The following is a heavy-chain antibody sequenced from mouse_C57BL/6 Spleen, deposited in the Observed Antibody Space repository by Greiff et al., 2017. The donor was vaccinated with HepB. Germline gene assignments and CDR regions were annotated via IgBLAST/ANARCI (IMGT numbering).Heavy chain of an antibody. J-gene: IGHJ4*01. V-gene: IGHV1-52*01. CDR1: GYTFTSYW. Sequence: QVQLQQPGAELVRPGSSVKLSCKASGYTFTSYWMHWVKQRPIQGLEWIGNIDPSDSETHYNQKFKDKATLTVDKSSSTAYMQLSSLISEDSAVYYCARGYIYDYDGGGSYYAMDYWGQGTSVTVSS. CDR2: IDPSDSET. CDR3: ARGYIYDYDGGGSYYAMDY. D-gene: IGHD2-4*01.